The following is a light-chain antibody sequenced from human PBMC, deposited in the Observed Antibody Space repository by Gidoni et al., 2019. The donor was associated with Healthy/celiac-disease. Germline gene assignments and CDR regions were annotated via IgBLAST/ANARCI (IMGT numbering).Light chain of an antibody. CDR2: GAY. V-gene: IGKV3-20*01. J-gene: IGKJ4*01. CDR3: QKNGSPLT. Sequence: LLTQSPGTLSLSPGERATLSCRASQSVSSSYLAWYQQKPGQAPRLLIYGAYSRATGIPDRFSGSGSGTDFTLTISRLEHEDFAVYYCQKNGSPLTFGGGTKVEIK. CDR1: QSVSSSY.